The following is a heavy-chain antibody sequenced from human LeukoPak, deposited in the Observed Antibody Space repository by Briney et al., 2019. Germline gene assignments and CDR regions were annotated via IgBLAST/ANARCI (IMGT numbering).Heavy chain of an antibody. CDR1: GFSFSKNA. Sequence: PGGSLRLSCAASGFSFSKNAMNWVRQAPGKGLEWVAFIRDDGSTRYYTDSVKGRFTVSRDNSKNTLYLQMDSLRTEDTAVYFCAKVPHSWGLFDSWGQGTLVTVSS. CDR3: AKVPHSWGLFDS. D-gene: IGHD3-16*01. V-gene: IGHV3-30*02. CDR2: IRDDGSTR. J-gene: IGHJ4*02.